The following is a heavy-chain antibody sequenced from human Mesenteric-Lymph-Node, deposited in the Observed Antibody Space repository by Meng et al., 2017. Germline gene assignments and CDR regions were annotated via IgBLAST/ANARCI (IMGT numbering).Heavy chain of an antibody. CDR3: ARDRNYPYGMDV. CDR2: ISAYNGNT. CDR1: GYTFSNYS. V-gene: IGHV1-18*01. J-gene: IGHJ6*02. Sequence: ASVKVSCKASGYTFSNYSITWVRRAPGQGLEWIGWISAYNGNTNYAQKLQGRVTMTTDTSTNTAYMELRSLRSDDTAVYYCARDRNYPYGMDVWGQGTTVTVSS.